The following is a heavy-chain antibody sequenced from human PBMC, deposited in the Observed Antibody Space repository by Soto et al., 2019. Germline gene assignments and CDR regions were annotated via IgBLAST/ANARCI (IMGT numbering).Heavy chain of an antibody. J-gene: IGHJ4*02. CDR3: ARYTSSWYLEY. CDR2: TYYRSKWYA. D-gene: IGHD2-15*01. Sequence: QTLSLTCAISGDSVSSNSAAWNWIRQSPSGGLEWLGRTYYRSKWYADYALSVRSRITIIPDTSKNQFSLHLNSVTPEDTAVYYCARYTSSWYLEYWGQGTLVTVSS. CDR1: GDSVSSNSAA. V-gene: IGHV6-1*01.